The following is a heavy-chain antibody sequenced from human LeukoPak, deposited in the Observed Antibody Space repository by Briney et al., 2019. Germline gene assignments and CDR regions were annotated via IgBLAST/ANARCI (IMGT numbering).Heavy chain of an antibody. CDR1: GGSFSGYY. J-gene: IGHJ4*02. D-gene: IGHD3-16*02. Sequence: SETLSLTCAVYGGSFSGYYWSWIRQPPGKGLEWIGEINHSGSTNYNPSLKSRVTISGDTSKNQFSLKLSSVTAADTAVYYCARGAGDLSPDLFDYWGQGPLVTVSS. V-gene: IGHV4-34*01. CDR3: ARGAGDLSPDLFDY. CDR2: INHSGST.